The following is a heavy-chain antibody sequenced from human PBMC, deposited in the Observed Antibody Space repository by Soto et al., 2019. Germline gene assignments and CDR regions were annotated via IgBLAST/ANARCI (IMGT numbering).Heavy chain of an antibody. CDR3: ARIVQDGSGPLYGMDV. V-gene: IGHV2-5*02. J-gene: IGHJ6*02. Sequence: SGPTLVNPTQTLTLTCTFSGFSLSTSGVGVGWVRQPPGKALEWLALIYWDDDKRYSPSLRSRLTINKDTSKNQVVLTMTNMDPVDTATYYCARIVQDGSGPLYGMDVWGQGTTVTASS. CDR1: GFSLSTSGVG. D-gene: IGHD3-10*01. CDR2: IYWDDDK.